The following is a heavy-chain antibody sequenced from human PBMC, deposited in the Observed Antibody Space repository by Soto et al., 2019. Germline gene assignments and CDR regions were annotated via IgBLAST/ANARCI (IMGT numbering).Heavy chain of an antibody. CDR1: GFTFSIYG. CDR2: ISYDGTDK. V-gene: IGHV3-30*18. CDR3: AKDLAQRRYYYGMDV. J-gene: IGHJ6*02. Sequence: GGSLRLSCVASGFTFSIYGMHWVRQAPGKGLEWVAVISYDGTDKYYADSVKGRFTISRDNSKNTLFLQMTSLRVEETAVYYCAKDLAQRRYYYGMDVWGQGTTVTVSS.